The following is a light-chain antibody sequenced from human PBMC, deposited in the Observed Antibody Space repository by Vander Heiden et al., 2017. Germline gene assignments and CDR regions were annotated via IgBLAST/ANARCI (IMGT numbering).Light chain of an antibody. CDR3: QQYHTRIT. CDR2: DAT. Sequence: PFPRAPSSLSASVGDRVTSTGQARQDILNYVNWYQQRPGKATKLLVYDATYLESGVPSRFSGSRSGTHFAFTVTSLQPEDVGTYYCQQYHTRITFGGGTKVEI. CDR1: QDILNY. J-gene: IGKJ4*01. V-gene: IGKV1-33*01.